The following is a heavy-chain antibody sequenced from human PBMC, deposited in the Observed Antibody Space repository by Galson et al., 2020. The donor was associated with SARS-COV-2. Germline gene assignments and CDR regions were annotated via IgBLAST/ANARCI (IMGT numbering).Heavy chain of an antibody. Sequence: SETLSLTCAVYGGSFSGYYWSWIRQPPGKGLEWIGEINHSGSTNYNPSLKSRVTISVDTSKNQFSLKLSSVTAADTAVYYCARGRITMIVRKYFDLWGRCTLVTVSS. CDR1: GGSFSGYY. CDR3: ARGRITMIVRKYFDL. D-gene: IGHD3-22*01. CDR2: INHSGST. V-gene: IGHV4-34*01. J-gene: IGHJ2*01.